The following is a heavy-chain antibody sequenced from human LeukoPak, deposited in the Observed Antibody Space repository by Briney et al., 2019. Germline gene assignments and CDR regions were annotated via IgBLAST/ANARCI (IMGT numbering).Heavy chain of an antibody. CDR1: GYTFTTSA. CDR3: ARSAPNWFDP. J-gene: IGHJ5*02. V-gene: IGHV1-3*01. Sequence: GASVKVSCKASGYTFTTSAMHWVRQAPGQRLEWMGWINAGNGNTIYSQKFQGRVTITRNTSISTAYMELSSLRSEDTAVYYCARSAPNWFDPWGQGTLVTVSS. CDR2: INAGNGNT.